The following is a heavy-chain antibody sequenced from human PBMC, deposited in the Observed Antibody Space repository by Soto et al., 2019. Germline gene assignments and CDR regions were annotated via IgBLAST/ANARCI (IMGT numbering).Heavy chain of an antibody. J-gene: IGHJ4*02. CDR3: ARSVAVPGAHIDY. CDR1: GGSLSGSY. D-gene: IGHD6-19*01. CDR2: VYYTGST. Sequence: ASATLSLTCVVAGGSLSGSYWRLIRQSPGKGLEWLGYVYYTGSTNYSPSLRSRVSISVDTSKNEFSLRLSSVTAADTAVYFCARSVAVPGAHIDYWGQGTQVTVSS. V-gene: IGHV4-59*01.